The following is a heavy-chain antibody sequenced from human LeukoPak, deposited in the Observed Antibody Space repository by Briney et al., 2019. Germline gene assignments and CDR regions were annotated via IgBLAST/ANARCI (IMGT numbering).Heavy chain of an antibody. CDR2: VDPEDGET. CDR3: ATGSMGYCSSTSCPSDY. Sequence: ASAKVSCKASGYTFTDYYMHWVQQAPGKGLEWMGRVDPEDGETIYAEKFQGRVTITADTSTDTAYMELSSLRSEDTAVYYCATGSMGYCSSTSCPSDYWGQGTLVTVFS. V-gene: IGHV1-69-2*01. CDR1: GYTFTDYY. J-gene: IGHJ4*02. D-gene: IGHD2-2*01.